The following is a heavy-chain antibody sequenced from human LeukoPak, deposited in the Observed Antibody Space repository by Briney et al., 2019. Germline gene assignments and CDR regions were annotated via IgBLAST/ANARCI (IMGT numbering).Heavy chain of an antibody. Sequence: GESLKISCKGSGYSFTSYWIGWVRQMPGKGLEWMGIIYPGDSDTRYGPSFQGQVTISADKSISTAYLQWSSLKASDTAMYYCARLAVVPLEVQAADPRSLDYYYYGMDVWGKGTTVTVSS. J-gene: IGHJ6*04. CDR2: IYPGDSDT. CDR3: ARLAVVPLEVQAADPRSLDYYYYGMDV. CDR1: GYSFTSYW. V-gene: IGHV5-51*01. D-gene: IGHD2-2*01.